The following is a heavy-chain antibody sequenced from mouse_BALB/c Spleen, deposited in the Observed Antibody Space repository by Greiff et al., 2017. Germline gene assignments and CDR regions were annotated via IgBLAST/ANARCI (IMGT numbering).Heavy chain of an antibody. J-gene: IGHJ1*01. CDR1: GFTFSSYA. CDR3: ARGGVYYGSSWYFDV. CDR2: ISSGGST. D-gene: IGHD1-1*01. Sequence: EVKLVESGGGLVKPGGSLKLSCAASGFTFSSYAMSWVRQTPEKRLEWVASISSGGSTYYPDSVKGRFTISRDNARNILYLQMSSLRSEDTAMYYCARGGVYYGSSWYFDVWGAGTTVTVSS. V-gene: IGHV5-6-5*01.